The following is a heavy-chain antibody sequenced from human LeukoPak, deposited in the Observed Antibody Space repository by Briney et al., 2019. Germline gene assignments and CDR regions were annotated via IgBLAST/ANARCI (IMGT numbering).Heavy chain of an antibody. D-gene: IGHD6-13*01. CDR3: ARDSGSSLVDY. CDR2: IWYDGSNK. Sequence: PGGSLRLSCAASGITFSSHAMTWVRQAPGKGLEWVAVIWYDGSNKYYADSVKGRFTISRDNSKNTLYLQMNSLRAEDTAVYYCARDSGSSLVDYWGQGTLVTVSS. V-gene: IGHV3-33*08. CDR1: GITFSSHA. J-gene: IGHJ4*02.